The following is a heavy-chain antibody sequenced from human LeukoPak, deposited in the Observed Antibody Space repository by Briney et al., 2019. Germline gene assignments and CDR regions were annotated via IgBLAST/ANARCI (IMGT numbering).Heavy chain of an antibody. CDR2: IQEDGSAK. Sequence: GGSLRLSCAASGFTFSNYWMSWVRQAPGKGLEWVGNIQEDGSAKYYVDSVKGRFTISRDNAKNSLYLQMNSLRAEDTAVYYCARVSYGDRYWGRGTRVTVSS. J-gene: IGHJ4*02. V-gene: IGHV3-7*01. CDR1: GFTFSNYW. CDR3: ARVSYGDRY. D-gene: IGHD4-17*01.